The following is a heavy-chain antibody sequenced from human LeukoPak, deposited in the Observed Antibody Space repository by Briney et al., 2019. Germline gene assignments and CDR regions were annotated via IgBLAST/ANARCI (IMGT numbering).Heavy chain of an antibody. D-gene: IGHD3-22*01. CDR2: IYPGDSDT. V-gene: IGHV5-51*01. CDR1: GYSFTSYW. CDR3: ARHPHDSSGYYDY. J-gene: IGHJ4*02. Sequence: PGGSLRLSCKGSGYSFTSYWIGWVRQMPGKGLEWMGIIYPGDSDTRYSPSFQGQVTISADKSISTAYLQWSSLKASDTAMYYCARHPHDSSGYYDYWGQGTLVTVSS.